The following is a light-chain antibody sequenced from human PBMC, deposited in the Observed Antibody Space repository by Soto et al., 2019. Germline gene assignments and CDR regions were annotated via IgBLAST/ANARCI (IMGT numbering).Light chain of an antibody. CDR3: CSYAGSYTFV. J-gene: IGLJ2*01. CDR1: SSDVGGYNY. CDR2: DVS. V-gene: IGLV2-14*01. Sequence: ALTQPASVSGSPGQSITISCTGTSSDVGGYNYVSWYQQHPGKAPKLMIYDVSNRPSGVSNRFSGSKPGNTASLTISGLQAEDEADYYCCSYAGSYTFVFGGGTKVTVL.